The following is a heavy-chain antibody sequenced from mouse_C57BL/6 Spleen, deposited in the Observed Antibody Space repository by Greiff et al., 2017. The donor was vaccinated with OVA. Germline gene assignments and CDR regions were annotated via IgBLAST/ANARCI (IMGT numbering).Heavy chain of an antibody. D-gene: IGHD1-1*01. CDR2: ISYDGSN. CDR3: ARVTTVVGYAMDY. CDR1: GYSITSGYY. Sequence: ESGPGLVKPSQSLSLTCSVTGYSITSGYYWNWIRQFPGNKLEWMGYISYDGSNNYNPSLKNRISITRDTSKNQFFLKLNSVTTEDTATYYCARVTTVVGYAMDYWGQGTSVTVSS. J-gene: IGHJ4*01. V-gene: IGHV3-6*01.